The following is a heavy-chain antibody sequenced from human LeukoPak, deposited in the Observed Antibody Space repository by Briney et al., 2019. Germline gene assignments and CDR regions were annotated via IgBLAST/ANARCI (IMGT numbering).Heavy chain of an antibody. CDR2: IYSGGRT. J-gene: IGHJ4*02. D-gene: IGHD6-13*01. V-gene: IGHV3-66*01. CDR1: GFTVSSNY. CDR3: ARVRESSSWYEKYFDY. Sequence: GGSLRLSCAASGFTVSSNYMNWLRQAPGKGLEWVSIIYSGGRTYYADSVKDRFSISRDNSKNTLYLPMNSLRAEDTAVYYCARVRESSSWYEKYFDYWGQETLVDVS.